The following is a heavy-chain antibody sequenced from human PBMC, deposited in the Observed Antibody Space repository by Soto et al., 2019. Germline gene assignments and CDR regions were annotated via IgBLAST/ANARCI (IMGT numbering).Heavy chain of an antibody. CDR2: ISSSSSYI. J-gene: IGHJ3*02. CDR3: ARAYCSGGSCYLDAVDI. CDR1: GFTFSSYS. V-gene: IGHV3-21*01. D-gene: IGHD2-15*01. Sequence: EVQLVESGGGLVKPGGSLRLSCAASGFTFSSYSMNWVRQAPGKGLEWVSSISSSSSYIYYADSVKGRFTISRDNAKNSLYLQMNSLRAEDTAVYYCARAYCSGGSCYLDAVDIWGQGTMVTVSS.